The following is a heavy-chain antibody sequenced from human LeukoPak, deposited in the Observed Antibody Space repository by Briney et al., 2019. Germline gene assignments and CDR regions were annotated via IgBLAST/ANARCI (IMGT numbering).Heavy chain of an antibody. D-gene: IGHD1-1*01. CDR2: IGISSGNT. Sequence: GGSLRLSCAASGFPFNEYSMNWVRQAPGKGLGWISYIGISSGNTKYADSVKGRFTISGDNAKKSLYLQMNGLRVEDTAVYYCARDHNYAFDNWGQGTLVTVSS. J-gene: IGHJ4*02. CDR3: ARDHNYAFDN. V-gene: IGHV3-11*06. CDR1: GFPFNEYS.